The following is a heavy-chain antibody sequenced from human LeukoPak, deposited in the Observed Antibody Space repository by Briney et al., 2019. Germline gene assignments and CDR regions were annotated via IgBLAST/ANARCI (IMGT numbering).Heavy chain of an antibody. CDR1: GFTFSSYA. J-gene: IGHJ6*02. V-gene: IGHV3-74*01. CDR2: INSDGSST. Sequence: PGGSLRLSCAASGFTFSSYAMSWVRQAPGKGLVWVSRINSDGSSTSYADSVKGRFTISRDNAKNTLYLQMNSLRAEDTAVYYCARDRLYCSSTSCQNYYYYGMDVWGQGTTVTVSS. CDR3: ARDRLYCSSTSCQNYYYYGMDV. D-gene: IGHD2-2*01.